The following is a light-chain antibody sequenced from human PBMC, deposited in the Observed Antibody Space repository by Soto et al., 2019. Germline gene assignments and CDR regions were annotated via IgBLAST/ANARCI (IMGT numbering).Light chain of an antibody. CDR3: SSYTTSSTLEGV. J-gene: IGLJ1*01. CDR2: DVT. V-gene: IGLV2-14*01. CDR1: SSDVGGYNR. Sequence: QSVLTQPASVSGSPGQSITISCTGTSSDVGGYNRVSWYQQHPGKAPKLMIYDVTIRRSGVSNRFSGSKSGNTASLTISGLQAEDEAEYYCSSYTTSSTLEGVFGTGTKLTVL.